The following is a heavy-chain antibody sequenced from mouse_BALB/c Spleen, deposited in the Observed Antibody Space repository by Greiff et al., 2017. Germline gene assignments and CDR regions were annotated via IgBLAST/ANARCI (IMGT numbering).Heavy chain of an antibody. Sequence: VQLQQSGAELVRPGVSVKISCKGSGYTFTDYAMHWVKQSHAKSLEWIGVISTYYGDASYNQKFKGKATMTVDKSSSTAYMELARLTSEDSAIYYCARSALEGGYAMDYWGQGTSVTVSS. D-gene: IGHD3-3*01. V-gene: IGHV1S137*01. CDR2: ISTYYGDA. J-gene: IGHJ4*01. CDR3: ARSALEGGYAMDY. CDR1: GYTFTDYA.